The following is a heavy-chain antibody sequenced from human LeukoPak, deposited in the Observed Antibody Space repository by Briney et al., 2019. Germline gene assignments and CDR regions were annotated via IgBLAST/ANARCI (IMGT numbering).Heavy chain of an antibody. J-gene: IGHJ5*02. CDR1: GFTFSTYG. CDR2: IQYDGSNK. CDR3: AKDGPSSTSYNWFDP. D-gene: IGHD2-2*01. V-gene: IGHV3-30*02. Sequence: GGSLRLSCAASGFTFSTYGMHWVRQAPGKGLEWVAFIQYDGSNKYYADSVKGRFTISRDNSKNALYLQMNSLRAEDTAMYYRAKDGPSSTSYNWFDPWGQGTLVTVSS.